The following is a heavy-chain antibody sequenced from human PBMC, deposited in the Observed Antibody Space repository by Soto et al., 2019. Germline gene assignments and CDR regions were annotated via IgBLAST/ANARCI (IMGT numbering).Heavy chain of an antibody. CDR2: INHGGST. Sequence: SETVSLTCAVYGGSFSGYYWSWIRQPPGKGLEWIGKINHGGSTNYNPSLKSRVTISVDTSKNQFSLKLSSVTAADTAVYYCARHLGDYYGSGSYSYWFDPWGQGTLVTVSS. CDR1: GGSFSGYY. V-gene: IGHV4-34*01. D-gene: IGHD3-10*01. J-gene: IGHJ5*02. CDR3: ARHLGDYYGSGSYSYWFDP.